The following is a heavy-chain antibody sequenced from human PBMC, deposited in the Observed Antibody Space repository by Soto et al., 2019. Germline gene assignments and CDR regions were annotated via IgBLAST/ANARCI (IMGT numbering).Heavy chain of an antibody. CDR3: ARDAGVGAPNWFDP. J-gene: IGHJ5*02. Sequence: ASVKVSCKASGYIFTNHYIHWVRQAPGQGLEWMGIINPSGGSTNYLQKFQGRVTMTRDTSASTAYMELSSLRSADTALYYCARDAGVGAPNWFDPRGQGTLVTVSS. CDR1: GYIFTNHY. CDR2: INPSGGST. V-gene: IGHV1-46*01. D-gene: IGHD1-26*01.